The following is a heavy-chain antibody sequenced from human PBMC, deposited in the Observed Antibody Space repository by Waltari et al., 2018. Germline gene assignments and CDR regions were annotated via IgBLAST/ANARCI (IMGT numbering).Heavy chain of an antibody. Sequence: QVQLVQSGAEVKKPGASVKVSCKASGYTFTSFGIRWVRQAPGQGLEWMGWISAYNGNTNLAQKLQGRVTMTTDSSTSTAYMELRSLRSDDTAVFYCARDSGIPGAYGAHREFDYWGQGTLVTVSS. CDR3: ARDSGIPGAYGAHREFDY. J-gene: IGHJ4*02. CDR2: ISAYNGNT. D-gene: IGHD4-17*01. V-gene: IGHV1-18*01. CDR1: GYTFTSFG.